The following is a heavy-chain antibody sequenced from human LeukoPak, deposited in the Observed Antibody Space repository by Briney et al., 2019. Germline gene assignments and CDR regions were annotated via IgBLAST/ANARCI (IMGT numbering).Heavy chain of an antibody. Sequence: GGSLRLSCAASGFTFSSYAMSWVRQAPRKGLEWVSAISGSGGSTYYADSVKGRFTISRDNSKNTLYLQMNSLRAEDTAVYYCAKSVHFDYFFGPYFDYWGQGTLVTVSS. CDR1: GFTFSSYA. V-gene: IGHV3-23*01. J-gene: IGHJ4*02. D-gene: IGHD3-3*01. CDR3: AKSVHFDYFFGPYFDY. CDR2: ISGSGGST.